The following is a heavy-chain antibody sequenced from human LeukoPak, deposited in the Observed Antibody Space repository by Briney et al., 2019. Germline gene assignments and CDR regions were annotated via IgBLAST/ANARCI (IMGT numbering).Heavy chain of an antibody. Sequence: PGGSLRLSCAASGFTLRSYTMNWVRQAPGKGLEWVAVIWYDGSNKYYTDSVKGRFTISRDNSKNTLYLQMNSLRAEDTAIYYCARNRQEFDYWGQGTLVTVSS. J-gene: IGHJ4*02. D-gene: IGHD3-16*02. CDR3: ARNRQEFDY. CDR2: IWYDGSNK. V-gene: IGHV3-33*08. CDR1: GFTLRSYT.